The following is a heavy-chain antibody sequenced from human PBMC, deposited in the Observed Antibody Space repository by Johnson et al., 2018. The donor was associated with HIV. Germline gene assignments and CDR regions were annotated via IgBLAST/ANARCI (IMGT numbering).Heavy chain of an antibody. CDR3: AKSGGYPNAFDI. D-gene: IGHD6-13*01. V-gene: IGHV3-30-3*02. CDR2: ISYDGSNK. Sequence: QVQLVESGGGVVQPGRSLRLSCAASGFTFSSHSMYWVRQAPGKGLEWVAVISYDGSNKYYADSVKGRFTISRDNSKNSLFLHMNSLRVEDTAVYYCAKSGGYPNAFDIWGQGTMVTVSS. J-gene: IGHJ3*02. CDR1: GFTFSSHS.